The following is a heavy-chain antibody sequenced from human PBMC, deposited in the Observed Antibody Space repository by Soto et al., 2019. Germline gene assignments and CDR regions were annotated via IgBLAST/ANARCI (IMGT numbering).Heavy chain of an antibody. J-gene: IGHJ4*03. CDR1: GFTFSSYA. CDR3: AKGKGYCSGGSCGRYFDS. CDR2: ISGSGGST. V-gene: IGHV3-23*01. Sequence: GGSLRLSCAAFGFTFSSYAMSWVRQSPGKGLEWVSAISGSGGSTYYADPVKGRFTISRDNSKNTLYLQMNSLRAEDTAVYYCAKGKGYCSGGSCGRYFDSWGQGTLVTVSS. D-gene: IGHD2-15*01.